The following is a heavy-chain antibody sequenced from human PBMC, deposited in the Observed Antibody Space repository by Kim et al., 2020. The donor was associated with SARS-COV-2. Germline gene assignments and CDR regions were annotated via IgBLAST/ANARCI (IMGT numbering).Heavy chain of an antibody. D-gene: IGHD6-13*01. V-gene: IGHV3-11*05. Sequence: DSLKGRFTVAKDHAKNSQYLQMNSLRADDTAVYYCARVSLGSSSWYYFDYWGQGTLVTVSS. J-gene: IGHJ4*02. CDR3: ARVSLGSSSWYYFDY.